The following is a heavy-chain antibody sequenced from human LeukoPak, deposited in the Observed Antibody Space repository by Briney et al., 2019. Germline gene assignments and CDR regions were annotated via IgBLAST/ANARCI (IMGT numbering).Heavy chain of an antibody. Sequence: GASVKVSCKVSGYTLTELSMHWVRQAPGKGLEWMGGFDPEDGETIYAQKFQGRVTMTEDTSTDTAYMELSSLGSEDTAVYYCATRSIVLMVYALDVWGQGTTVTVSS. J-gene: IGHJ6*02. V-gene: IGHV1-24*01. D-gene: IGHD2-8*01. CDR3: ATRSIVLMVYALDV. CDR1: GYTLTELS. CDR2: FDPEDGET.